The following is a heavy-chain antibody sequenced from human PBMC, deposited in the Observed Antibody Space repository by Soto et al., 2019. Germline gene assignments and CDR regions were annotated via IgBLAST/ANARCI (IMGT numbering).Heavy chain of an antibody. CDR3: ARLGYSSSWPYHDAFDM. Sequence: QVQLQESGPGLVKPSQTLSLTCTVSGGSIATGDHYWSWVRQHPGKGLEWIGYIHYSGSAYYKPSLKSRATISVDTSQNQLSLTLGSVTDADSAVYYCARLGYSSSWPYHDAFDMWGQGTLVTVSS. CDR1: GGSIATGDHY. D-gene: IGHD6-13*01. CDR2: IHYSGSA. V-gene: IGHV4-31*03. J-gene: IGHJ3*02.